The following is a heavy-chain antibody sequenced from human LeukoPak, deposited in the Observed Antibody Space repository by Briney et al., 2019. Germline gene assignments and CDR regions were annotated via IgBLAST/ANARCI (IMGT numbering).Heavy chain of an antibody. CDR2: VSYTGST. V-gene: IGHV4-59*01. J-gene: IGHJ6*02. CDR3: ARLMATIFGGTYYYYNGMDV. D-gene: IGHD3-3*01. Sequence: PSETLYLTCTVSGVAISSYYWSWIRQPPGKGLEWIGYVSYTGSTDYNPSLKSRLTMSLDMPKNQFSLKLSSVTAADTAVYYCARLMATIFGGTYYYYNGMDVWGQGTTVTVSS. CDR1: GVAISSYY.